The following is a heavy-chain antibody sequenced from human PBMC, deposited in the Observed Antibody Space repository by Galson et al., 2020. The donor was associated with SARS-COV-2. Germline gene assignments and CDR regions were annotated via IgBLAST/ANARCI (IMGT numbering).Heavy chain of an antibody. V-gene: IGHV3-30*04. D-gene: IGHD2-15*01. CDR2: ISYDGTNK. Sequence: GGSLRLSCAASGFTFNDYAMHWVRQAPGKGLKWVAVISYDGTNKHYADAVRGRFTISRDDSKYTLSLEMNSLRPEDTAVYYCARGDVVEPSSYYYYYYCGVDVWGQGTTVAVSS. CDR1: GFTFNDYA. CDR3: ARGDVVEPSSYYYYYYCGVDV. J-gene: IGHJ6*02.